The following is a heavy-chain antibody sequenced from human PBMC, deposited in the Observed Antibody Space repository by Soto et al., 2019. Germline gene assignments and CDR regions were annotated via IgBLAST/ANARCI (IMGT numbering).Heavy chain of an antibody. CDR1: GYTFFTYE. J-gene: IGHJ5*02. V-gene: IGHV1-18*01. D-gene: IGHD5-12*01. CDR2: ISTYSSDT. CDR3: ARHHGPTTSENWFDP. Sequence: ASVEVSCEASGYTFFTYEISWVRQAPGQGLEWMGWISTYSSDTKYAQKFQGRVTMTTDTSKTTAYLELRSLRSDDTAVYYCARHHGPTTSENWFDPWGQGTLVTVSS.